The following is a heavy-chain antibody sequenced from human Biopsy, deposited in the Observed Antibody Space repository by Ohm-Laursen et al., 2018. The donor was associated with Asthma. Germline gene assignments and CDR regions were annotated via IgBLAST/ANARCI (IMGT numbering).Heavy chain of an antibody. D-gene: IGHD2-2*01. CDR2: INPFGGSS. CDR3: AREATSDEVPFGYFYALDV. Sequence: ASVKVSCKASGYTFTSYYMHWVRQAPGHGLEWMGMINPFGGSSNFAQKFQGRLTMTRDTSTRTVYMELSSLRSEDTAVYYCAREATSDEVPFGYFYALDVWGEGTTVTVSS. J-gene: IGHJ6*04. V-gene: IGHV1-46*01. CDR1: GYTFTSYY.